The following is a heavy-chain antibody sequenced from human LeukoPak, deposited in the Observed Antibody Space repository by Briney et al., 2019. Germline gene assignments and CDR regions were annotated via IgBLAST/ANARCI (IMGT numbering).Heavy chain of an antibody. D-gene: IGHD2-2*01. CDR1: GGSISSGDYY. CDR3: ARGLGYCSSTSCYESPPWFDP. CDR2: IYYSGST. V-gene: IGHV4-30-4*02. J-gene: IGHJ5*02. Sequence: SETLSLTCTVSGGSISSGDYYWSWIRQPPGKGLEWIGYIYYSGSTYYNPSLKSRVTISVDTSKNQFSLQLSSVTAADTAVYYCARGLGYCSSTSCYESPPWFDPWGQGTLVTVSS.